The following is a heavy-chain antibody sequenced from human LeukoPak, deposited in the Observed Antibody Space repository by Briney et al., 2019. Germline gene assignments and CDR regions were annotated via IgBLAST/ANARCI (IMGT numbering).Heavy chain of an antibody. Sequence: PGGSLRLSCAASGFTFSSYWMSWVRQAPRKGLEWVANIKQDGSEKYYVDSVKGRFTISRDNAKNSLYLQMNSLRAEDTAVYYCARDGGGSGYYYVLGYWGQGTLVTVSS. CDR3: ARDGGGSGYYYVLGY. V-gene: IGHV3-7*01. CDR1: GFTFSSYW. J-gene: IGHJ4*02. CDR2: IKQDGSEK. D-gene: IGHD3-22*01.